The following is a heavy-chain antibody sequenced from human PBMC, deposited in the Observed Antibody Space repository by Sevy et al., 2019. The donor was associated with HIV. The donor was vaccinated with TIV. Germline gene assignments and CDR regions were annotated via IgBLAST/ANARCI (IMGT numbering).Heavy chain of an antibody. CDR1: GGSISTSSYY. CDR3: ATRRASGWYEGTAGYFDL. J-gene: IGHJ2*01. V-gene: IGHV4-39*01. D-gene: IGHD6-19*01. Sequence: SETLSLTCTVSGGSISTSSYYWGWIRQPPGKALEWIGSMYSTGSTSYNPSLKSRVTIFVDTSKNQFSLKLTSAIATDTAVYYCATRRASGWYEGTAGYFDLWGRGTLVTVSP. CDR2: MYSTGST.